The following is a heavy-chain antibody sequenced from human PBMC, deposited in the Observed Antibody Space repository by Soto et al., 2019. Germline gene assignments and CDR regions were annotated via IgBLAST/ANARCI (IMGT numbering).Heavy chain of an antibody. CDR2: IIPIFGTA. Sequence: QVQLVQSGAEVKKPGSSVKVSCKASGGTFSSYAISGVRQAPGQGLEWMGGIIPIFGTANYAQKFQGRVTITADESTSTAYMELSSLRSEDTAVYYCARDNRVLQMTTALYFDYWGQGTLVTVSS. V-gene: IGHV1-69*01. CDR1: GGTFSSYA. D-gene: IGHD4-17*01. CDR3: ARDNRVLQMTTALYFDY. J-gene: IGHJ4*02.